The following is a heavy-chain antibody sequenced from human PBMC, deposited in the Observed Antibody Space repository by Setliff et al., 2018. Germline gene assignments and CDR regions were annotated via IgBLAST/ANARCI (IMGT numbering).Heavy chain of an antibody. CDR2: IRYSGTT. V-gene: IGHV4-39*01. CDR3: ARTGTYRYFDY. Sequence: KPSETLSLTCTVSGASINSGTYYWAWIRQPPGKGLEWIGRIRYSGTTYYNASLKSRVTMSVDTSKNQFSLNLSSVTAADTAVYYCARTGTYRYFDYWGQGALVTVSS. J-gene: IGHJ4*02. CDR1: GASINSGTYY. D-gene: IGHD1-26*01.